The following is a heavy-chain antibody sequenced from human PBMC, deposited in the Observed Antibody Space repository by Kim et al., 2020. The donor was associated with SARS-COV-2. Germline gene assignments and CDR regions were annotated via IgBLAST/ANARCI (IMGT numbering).Heavy chain of an antibody. D-gene: IGHD3-22*01. CDR3: ASTPQKSYDSPPHY. Sequence: SVKVSCKASGGTFSSYAISWVRQAPGQGLEWMGGIIPIFGTANYAQKFQGRVTITADKSTSTAYMELSSLRSEDTAVYYCASTPQKSYDSPPHYWGQGTLITVSS. CDR1: GGTFSSYA. CDR2: IIPIFGTA. J-gene: IGHJ4*02. V-gene: IGHV1-69*06.